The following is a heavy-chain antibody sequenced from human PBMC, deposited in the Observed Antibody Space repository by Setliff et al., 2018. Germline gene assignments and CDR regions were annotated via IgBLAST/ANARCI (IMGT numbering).Heavy chain of an antibody. CDR2: TIPLFGTT. CDR3: AREGVDARSSTDYRYYMDV. D-gene: IGHD2-8*01. J-gene: IGHJ6*03. V-gene: IGHV1-69*05. Sequence: SVKVSCKASGYIFTSYGFSWVRQAPGQGLEWMGGTIPLFGTTDYAQKFQGRVTIITDASTSTAYMALSSLTSADTAVYYCAREGVDARSSTDYRYYMDVWGKGTTVTVSS. CDR1: GYIFTSYG.